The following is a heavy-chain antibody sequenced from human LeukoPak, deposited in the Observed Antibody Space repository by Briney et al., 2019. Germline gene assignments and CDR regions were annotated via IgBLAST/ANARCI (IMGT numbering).Heavy chain of an antibody. CDR1: GGTFSSYA. CDR2: IIPIFGTA. J-gene: IGHJ3*02. Sequence: SVKVSCKASGGTFSSYAISWVRQAPGQGLEWMGGIIPIFGTANYAQKFQGRVTITTDESTSTAYMELSSLRSEDTAVYYCASSRGILEAFDIWGQGTMVTVSS. D-gene: IGHD5-18*01. CDR3: ASSRGILEAFDI. V-gene: IGHV1-69*05.